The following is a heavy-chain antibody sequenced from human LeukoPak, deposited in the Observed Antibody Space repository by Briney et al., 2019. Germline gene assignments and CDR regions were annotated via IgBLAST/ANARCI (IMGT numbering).Heavy chain of an antibody. V-gene: IGHV1-8*01. D-gene: IGHD2-21*01. J-gene: IGHJ4*02. Sequence: ASVKASCKASGYTFTSYDINWVRQATGQGLEWMGWMNPNSGNTGYAQKFQGRVTMTRNTSISTAYMELSSLRSEDTAVYYCAAVGGSYCGGDCYSGLHDYWGQGTLVTVSS. CDR1: GYTFTSYD. CDR3: AAVGGSYCGGDCYSGLHDY. CDR2: MNPNSGNT.